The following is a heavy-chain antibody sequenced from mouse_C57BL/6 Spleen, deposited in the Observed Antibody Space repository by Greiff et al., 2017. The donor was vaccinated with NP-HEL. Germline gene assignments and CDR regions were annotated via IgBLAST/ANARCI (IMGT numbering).Heavy chain of an antibody. J-gene: IGHJ1*03. CDR3: ARREEYIDV. Sequence: EVQLLESGPVLVKPGASVKMSCKASGYTFTDYYMNWVKQSHGKSLEWIGVINPYNGGTSYNQKFKGKATLTVDKSSSTAYMELNSRTSEDSAVYYCARREEYIDVWGTGTTVTVSS. V-gene: IGHV1-19*01. CDR2: INPYNGGT. CDR1: GYTFTDYY.